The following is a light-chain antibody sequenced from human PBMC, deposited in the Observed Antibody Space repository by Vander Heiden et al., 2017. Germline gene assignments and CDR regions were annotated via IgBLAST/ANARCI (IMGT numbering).Light chain of an antibody. J-gene: IGKJ2*01. CDR1: QSISSY. V-gene: IGKV3-15*01. Sequence: EIVMTQSPATLSVSPGERATLSSRASQSISSYLAWYQQTPGQAPRLLIYGAFTRATGIPARFSGSGSGTEFTLTISSLQSEDFAVYYCQQYSGWPYTFGQGTKLEIK. CDR2: GAF. CDR3: QQYSGWPYT.